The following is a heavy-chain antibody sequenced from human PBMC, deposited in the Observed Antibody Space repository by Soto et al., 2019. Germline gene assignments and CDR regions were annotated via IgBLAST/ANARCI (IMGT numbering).Heavy chain of an antibody. J-gene: IGHJ4*01. CDR1: GGSISGYY. D-gene: IGHD3-22*01. V-gene: IGHV4-59*01. Sequence: PSQTLSLPCTLSGGSISGYYWSWLRQPPGKGLEWIGYVYYSGSTKYNPSLESRVTISVDMSHNQFSLILTSVTAADPAVYYCDKFRRTDAEADRLDIWGHGTPVTISS. CDR2: VYYSGST. CDR3: DKFRRTDAEADRLDI.